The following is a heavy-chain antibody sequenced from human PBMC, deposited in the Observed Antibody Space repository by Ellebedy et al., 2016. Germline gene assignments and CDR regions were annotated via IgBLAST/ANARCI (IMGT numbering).Heavy chain of an antibody. D-gene: IGHD1-14*01. CDR3: ARGNTIPGPEPLDY. J-gene: IGHJ4*02. V-gene: IGHV4-59*01. CDR1: GGSIRSYF. Sequence: SETLSLTCTVSGGSIRSYFWSWIRQSPGKRLEWIGYIYYSGSTNYNPSLKNRVTMSVDMSRNQFSLNLRSVTAADTAVYYCARGNTIPGPEPLDYWGQGTLITVSS. CDR2: IYYSGST.